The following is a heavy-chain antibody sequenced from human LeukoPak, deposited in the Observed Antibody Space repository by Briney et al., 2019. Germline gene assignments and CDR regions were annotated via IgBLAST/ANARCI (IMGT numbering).Heavy chain of an antibody. D-gene: IGHD6-19*01. CDR2: TYYSGST. Sequence: SETLSLTCTVSGGSISSYYWSWIRQPPGKGLEWIGYTYYSGSTNYNPSLKSRVTISVDTSKNQFSLKLSSVTAADTAVYYCARARWLGDAFDIWGQGTMVTVSS. J-gene: IGHJ3*02. CDR1: GGSISSYY. V-gene: IGHV4-59*01. CDR3: ARARWLGDAFDI.